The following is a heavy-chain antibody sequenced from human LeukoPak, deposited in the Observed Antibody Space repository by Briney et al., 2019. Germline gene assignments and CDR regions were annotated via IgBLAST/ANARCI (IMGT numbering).Heavy chain of an antibody. D-gene: IGHD3-10*01. V-gene: IGHV3-30*18. CDR3: AKDLASNYYGSGTPDY. CDR2: ISYDGSNK. Sequence: GRSLRLSCAASGFTFSSYGMHWVRQAPGKGLEWVAVISYDGSNKYYADSVKGRFTIPRDNSKNTLYLQMNSLRAEDTAVYYCAKDLASNYYGSGTPDYWGQGTLVTVSS. CDR1: GFTFSSYG. J-gene: IGHJ4*02.